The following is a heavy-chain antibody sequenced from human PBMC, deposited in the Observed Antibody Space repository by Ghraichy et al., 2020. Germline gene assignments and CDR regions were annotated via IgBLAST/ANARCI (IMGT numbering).Heavy chain of an antibody. J-gene: IGHJ3*02. CDR1: GGSFSGYY. CDR2: INHSGST. Sequence: SETLSLTCAVYGGSFSGYYWSWIRQPPGKGLEWIGEINHSGSTNYNPSLKSRVTISVDTSKNQFSLKLSSVTAADTAVYYCASMDIVATNDAFDIWGQGTMVTVSS. CDR3: ASMDIVATNDAFDI. V-gene: IGHV4-34*01. D-gene: IGHD5-12*01.